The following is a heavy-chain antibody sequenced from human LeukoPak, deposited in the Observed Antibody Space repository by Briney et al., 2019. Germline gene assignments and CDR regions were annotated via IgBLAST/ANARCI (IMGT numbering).Heavy chain of an antibody. CDR2: IYYSGST. J-gene: IGHJ4*02. V-gene: IGHV4-30-4*08. D-gene: IGHD5-12*01. CDR1: GGSISSGDYY. Sequence: SQTLSLTCTVSGGSISSGDYYWRWIRQPPGKGLEWIVYIYYSGSTYYNPSLKSRVTISVDTSKNQFSLKLSSVTAADTAVYYCASSPKRRGYSGYYKYYFDYWGQGTLVTVSS. CDR3: ASSPKRRGYSGYYKYYFDY.